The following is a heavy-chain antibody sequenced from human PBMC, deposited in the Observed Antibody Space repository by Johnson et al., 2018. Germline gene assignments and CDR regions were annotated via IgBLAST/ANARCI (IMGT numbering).Heavy chain of an antibody. Sequence: VQLQESGGGLVQPGGSLRLSCEASGFTFSRYWMHWVRQAPGKGLVWVSLVHNDGITTTYADSVKGRFTISRDNSKNTLYLQIDSLRVEDTAVYFCAKGPPTYDFWSGYNIRRYYGLDVWGQGTTVTVSS. J-gene: IGHJ6*02. D-gene: IGHD3-3*01. CDR1: GFTFSRYW. CDR3: AKGPPTYDFWSGYNIRRYYGLDV. CDR2: VHNDGITT. V-gene: IGHV3-74*01.